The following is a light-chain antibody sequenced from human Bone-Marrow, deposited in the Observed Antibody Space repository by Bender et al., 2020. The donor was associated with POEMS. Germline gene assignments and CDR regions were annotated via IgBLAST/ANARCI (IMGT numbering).Light chain of an antibody. CDR1: SSDVGKYNL. Sequence: QSALTQPASVSGSPGQSITISCTGTSSDVGKYNLVSWYQQHSDKAPELIIYDVGKRPSGISNRFSGSKSGNTASLTISGLQAEDEADYYCCSTTGSDIVFFGGGTKVTVL. V-gene: IGLV2-23*02. CDR2: DVG. J-gene: IGLJ2*01. CDR3: CSTTGSDIVF.